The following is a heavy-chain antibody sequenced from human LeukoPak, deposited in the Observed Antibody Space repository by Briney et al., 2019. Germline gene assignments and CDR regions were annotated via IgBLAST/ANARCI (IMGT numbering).Heavy chain of an antibody. CDR3: ARDRIQLWPWYYFDY. J-gene: IGHJ4*02. V-gene: IGHV3-30-3*01. D-gene: IGHD5-18*01. CDR2: ISYDGSNK. Sequence: PGGSLRLSCAASGFTFSSYAMHWVRQAPGKGLEWVAVISYDGSNKYYADSVKGRFTISRDNSKNTLYLQMNSLRAEDTAVYYCARDRIQLWPWYYFDYWGQGTLVTVSS. CDR1: GFTFSSYA.